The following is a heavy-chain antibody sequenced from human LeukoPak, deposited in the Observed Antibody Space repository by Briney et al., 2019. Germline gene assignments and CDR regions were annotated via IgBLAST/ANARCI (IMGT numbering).Heavy chain of an antibody. CDR2: ISASGGST. CDR1: RFTFSSYA. J-gene: IGHJ4*02. D-gene: IGHD5-12*01. Sequence: GGSLRLSCAASRFTFSSYAMSWVRQAPGKGLEWVSAISASGGSTYYADPVKGRFTISRDNSNDTLYLQMNSLRAEDTAVYYCAKRGYSGYFLDYWGQGTLVTVSS. CDR3: AKRGYSGYFLDY. V-gene: IGHV3-23*01.